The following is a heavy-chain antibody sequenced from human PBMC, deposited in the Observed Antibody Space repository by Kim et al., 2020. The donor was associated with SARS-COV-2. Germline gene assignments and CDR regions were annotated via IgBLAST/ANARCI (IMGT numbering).Heavy chain of an antibody. CDR2: ISSSGSPI. V-gene: IGHV3-48*03. Sequence: GGSLRLSCAASGFTFSTYEMNWVRQAPGKGLEWVSYISSSGSPIYYADSVKGRFTISRDNAKNSLYLQMNSLRAEDTAVYYCARDHGCSRSGCYIDYWGQGTLVTVSS. CDR3: ARDHGCSRSGCYIDY. J-gene: IGHJ4*02. D-gene: IGHD2-2*02. CDR1: GFTFSTYE.